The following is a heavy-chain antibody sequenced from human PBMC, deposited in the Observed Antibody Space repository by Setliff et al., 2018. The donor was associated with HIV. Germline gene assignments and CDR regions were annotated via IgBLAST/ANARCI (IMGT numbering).Heavy chain of an antibody. D-gene: IGHD2-2*01. CDR3: ARADGSSTSFYLYAFDI. J-gene: IGHJ3*02. CDR2: ISAYNGNT. Sequence: ASVKVSCKASGYTFPRYGISWVRQAPGQGLEWMGWISAYNGNTNYAQKPQGRVTMPTDTSTSTSHIELRSLRSDDTAVYYCARADGSSTSFYLYAFDIWGQGTMVTVSS. CDR1: GYTFPRYG. V-gene: IGHV1-18*01.